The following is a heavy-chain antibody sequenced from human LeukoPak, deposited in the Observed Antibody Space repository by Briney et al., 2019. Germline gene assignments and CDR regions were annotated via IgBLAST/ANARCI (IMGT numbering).Heavy chain of an antibody. D-gene: IGHD3-22*01. CDR2: MYSAGGT. CDR3: ARGRDYDSSGYRPYYYAMGV. V-gene: IGHV3-53*01. J-gene: IGHJ6*02. Sequence: GGSLRLSCATSGFTFSSYEMNWVRQAPGKGLEWVTVMYSAGGTYYADSVKGRFTISRDNSENTVYLQMNSLIADDTAVYYCARGRDYDSSGYRPYYYAMGVWGQGTTVTVSS. CDR1: GFTFSSYE.